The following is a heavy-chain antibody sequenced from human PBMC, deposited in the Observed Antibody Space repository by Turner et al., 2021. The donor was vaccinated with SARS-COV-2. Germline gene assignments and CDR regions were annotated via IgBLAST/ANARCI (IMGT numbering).Heavy chain of an antibody. CDR3: ARSIVVVPAAISY. J-gene: IGHJ4*02. CDR1: GYTFTGYD. V-gene: IGHV1-2*02. D-gene: IGHD2-2*02. Sequence: QVQLVQSGAEVKKPGASVKVSCKASGYTFTGYDMHWVRQAPGQGLEWMGWINPNSGGTNYAQKFQGRVTMTRDMSISTAYMELSRLRSDDTAVYYCARSIVVVPAAISYWGQGTLVTVSS. CDR2: INPNSGGT.